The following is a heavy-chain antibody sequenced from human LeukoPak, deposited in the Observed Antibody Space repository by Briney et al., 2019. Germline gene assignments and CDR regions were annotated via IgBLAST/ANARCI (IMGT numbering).Heavy chain of an antibody. J-gene: IGHJ6*02. V-gene: IGHV3-66*01. CDR1: GFTVSSNY. CDR3: ASSSSWVYYYYGMDV. CDR2: IYSGGST. D-gene: IGHD6-13*01. Sequence: PGGSLRLSCAASGFTVSSNYMSWVRQAPGKGLEWVSVIYSGGSTYYADSVKGRFTISRDNAKNSLYLQMNSLRAEDTAVYYCASSSSWVYYYYGMDVWGQGTTVTVSS.